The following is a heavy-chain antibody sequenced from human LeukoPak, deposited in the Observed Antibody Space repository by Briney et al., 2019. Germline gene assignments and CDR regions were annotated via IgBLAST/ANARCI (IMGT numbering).Heavy chain of an antibody. J-gene: IGHJ4*02. CDR1: GGSISSSSYY. CDR3: ARGGPSPHCTNGVCYDY. CDR2: IYYSGSR. D-gene: IGHD2-8*01. V-gene: IGHV4-39*07. Sequence: SETLSLTCTVSGGSISSSSYYWGWIRQPPGKGLEWIGSIYYSGSRYYNPSLKSRVTISVDTSKNQFSLKLSSVTAADTAVYYCARGGPSPHCTNGVCYDYWGQGTLVTVSS.